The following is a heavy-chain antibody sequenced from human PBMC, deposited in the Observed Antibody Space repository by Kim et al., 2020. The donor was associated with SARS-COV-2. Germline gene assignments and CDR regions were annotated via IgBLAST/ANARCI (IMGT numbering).Heavy chain of an antibody. CDR1: SGSISSYY. CDR2: IYYSGST. CDR3: ARDSIRGTHDY. J-gene: IGHJ4*02. Sequence: SETLSLTCTVSSGSISSYYWSWIRQPPGKGLEWIGYIYYSGSTNYNPSLKSRVTISVDTSKNQFSLKLSSVTAADTAVYYCARDSIRGTHDYWGQGTLVT. D-gene: IGHD1-1*01. V-gene: IGHV4-59*01.